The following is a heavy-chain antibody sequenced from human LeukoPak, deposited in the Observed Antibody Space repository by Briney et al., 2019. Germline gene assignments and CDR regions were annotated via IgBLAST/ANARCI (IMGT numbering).Heavy chain of an antibody. D-gene: IGHD7-27*01. CDR2: INPYSGGA. J-gene: IGHJ5*02. CDR1: GYTFSDYF. V-gene: IGHV1-2*06. Sequence: GASVKVSCKASGYTFSDYFIHWVRQAPGRGLECMGRINPYSGGAYCEPNFQGRVTMTRDTSISTAYMEVNSLRSDDTAVYYCARGLSSTSNWELDPWRQGTLVTVCS. CDR3: ARGLSSTSNWELDP.